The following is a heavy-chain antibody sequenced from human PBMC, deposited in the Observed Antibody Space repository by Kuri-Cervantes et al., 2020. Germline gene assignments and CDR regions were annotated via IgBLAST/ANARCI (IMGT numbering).Heavy chain of an antibody. CDR2: ISYDGSNK. V-gene: IGHV3-30*14. J-gene: IGHJ6*02. D-gene: IGHD6-19*01. CDR3: ARDRVAVAGYYYYGMDV. Sequence: GESLKISCAASGFTFSSYAMHWARQAPGKGLEWVAVISYDGSNKYYADSVKGRFTISRDNSKNTLYLQMNSLRAEDTAVYYCARDRVAVAGYYYYGMDVWGQGTTVTVSS. CDR1: GFTFSSYA.